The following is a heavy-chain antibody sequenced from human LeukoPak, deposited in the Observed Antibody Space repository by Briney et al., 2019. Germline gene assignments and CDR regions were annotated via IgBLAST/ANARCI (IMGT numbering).Heavy chain of an antibody. D-gene: IGHD2-15*01. Sequence: SETLSLTCTVSGDSITSYYWSWIRQPPGKGLEWIGNIYYSGSTNYNPSLKNRVTMSVDTSKNQWSLKLSSVTAADTAVYYCAREATVVVAPMVLWGQGSLVTVSS. J-gene: IGHJ4*02. CDR2: IYYSGST. CDR3: AREATVVVAPMVL. CDR1: GDSITSYY. V-gene: IGHV4-59*12.